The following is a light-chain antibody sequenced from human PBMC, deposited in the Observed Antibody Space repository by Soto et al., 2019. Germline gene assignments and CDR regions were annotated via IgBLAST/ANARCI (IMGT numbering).Light chain of an antibody. Sequence: EIVMKQSPATLSLSPGERATLSCRASQSVSSILGWYQQKPGQAPRLLIYGASSRATGIPARFSGSGSGTEFTLIISSLQAEDSAVYCCQQYASLLSTFGEGTKVDIK. CDR2: GAS. CDR3: QQYASLLST. CDR1: QSVSSI. V-gene: IGKV3-15*01. J-gene: IGKJ4*02.